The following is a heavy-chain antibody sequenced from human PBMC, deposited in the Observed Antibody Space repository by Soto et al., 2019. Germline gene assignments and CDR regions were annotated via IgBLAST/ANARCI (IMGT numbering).Heavy chain of an antibody. Sequence: PGESLKISCKGSGYSFTSYWIGWVLQIPWKGLEWMGIIYPGDSDTRYSPSFQGQVTISADKSISTAYLQWSSLKASDTAMYYCARGDSSGSYYDYYGMDVWGQGTTVTVSS. V-gene: IGHV5-51*01. CDR2: IYPGDSDT. J-gene: IGHJ6*02. CDR3: ARGDSSGSYYDYYGMDV. CDR1: GYSFTSYW. D-gene: IGHD3-22*01.